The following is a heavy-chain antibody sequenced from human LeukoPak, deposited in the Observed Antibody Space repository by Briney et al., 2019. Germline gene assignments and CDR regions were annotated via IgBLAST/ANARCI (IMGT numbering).Heavy chain of an antibody. CDR1: GFTFSSYG. J-gene: IGHJ6*03. CDR3: ARVGQLRGGPSSSSLWSSVSAYYYYMDV. Sequence: GGSLRLSCAASGFTFSSYGMSWVRQAPGKGLEWVSAISGSGGSTYHADSVKGRFTISRDNPQNTLYLQMNSLRAEDTAVYYCARVGQLRGGPSSSSLWSSVSAYYYYMDVWGKGTTVTVSS. V-gene: IGHV3-23*01. D-gene: IGHD6-6*01. CDR2: ISGSGGST.